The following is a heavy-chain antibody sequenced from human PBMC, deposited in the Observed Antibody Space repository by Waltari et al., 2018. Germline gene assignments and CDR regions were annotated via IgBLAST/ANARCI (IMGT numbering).Heavy chain of an antibody. CDR1: GVSITSNRHY. CDR3: ATYIGASVGTAAFDV. J-gene: IGHJ3*01. CDR2: VSYSGTT. D-gene: IGHD5-12*01. V-gene: IGHV4-39*01. Sequence: QLQLPESGPRLVRPSETLSLICRVHGVSITSNRHYWAWSRQSPGQGLEWTGTVSYSGTTYISPSLKSRVSVSRDTSKNQVSLILGSVTAADMAVYYCATYIGASVGTAAFDVWGQGTMVTVSS.